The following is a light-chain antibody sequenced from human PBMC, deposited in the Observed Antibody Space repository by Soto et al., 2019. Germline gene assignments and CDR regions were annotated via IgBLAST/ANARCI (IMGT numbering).Light chain of an antibody. CDR3: CSYANSSTAYV. Sequence: QSVLTQPACVSGSPGQSITISCTGTSSHVGSYKFVSWYQQHPGKAPKLMIYEGSKRPSGVSNRISGSKSANTASLTISGLQTEDEADYYCCSYANSSTAYVFGTGTKVTVL. J-gene: IGLJ1*01. CDR2: EGS. V-gene: IGLV2-23*01. CDR1: SSHVGSYKF.